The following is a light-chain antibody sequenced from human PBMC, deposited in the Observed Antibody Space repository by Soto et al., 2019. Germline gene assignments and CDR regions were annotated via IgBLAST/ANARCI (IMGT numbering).Light chain of an antibody. J-gene: IGKJ1*01. CDR3: QQYNNWPQT. CDR1: QTISSDY. CDR2: GAA. Sequence: EILLTQSPGTLSLSPGERATLSCRASQTISSDYLAWYQQKPGQAPRLLIFGAATRAADIPDRFSGSGSGTDFTLTISRLESEDFAEYHCQQYNNWPQTFGQGTKVDIK. V-gene: IGKV3-20*01.